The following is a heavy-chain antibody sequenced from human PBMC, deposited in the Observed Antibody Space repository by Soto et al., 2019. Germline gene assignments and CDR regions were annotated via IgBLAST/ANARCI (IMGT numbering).Heavy chain of an antibody. CDR1: GFIFDDYA. CDR2: ISWNSGGV. V-gene: IGHV3-9*01. Sequence: SLRLSCAASGFIFDDYAMHWVRQPPGKGLEWVSGISWNSGGVGYADSVKGRFTISRDNAKNSLYLQMNSLRPDDTALYYCAKESRPTLAVAGGFDHWGQGTLVTVSS. CDR3: AKESRPTLAVAGGFDH. J-gene: IGHJ4*02. D-gene: IGHD6-19*01.